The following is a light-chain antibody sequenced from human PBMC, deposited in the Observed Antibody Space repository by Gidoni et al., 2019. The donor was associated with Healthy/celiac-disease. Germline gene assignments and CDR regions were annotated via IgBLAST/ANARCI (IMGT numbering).Light chain of an antibody. CDR3: QQSYSTPPT. CDR2: AAS. J-gene: IGKJ2*01. Sequence: DIHMTQSPSSLSASVGDRVTSTCRASQSISSDLNWSQQKPGKAPKLLSYAASSLQTGVPSRLTGSGSGTEFTLTISSLQPEELATYDCQQSYSTPPTFGQGTKLEIK. CDR1: QSISSD. V-gene: IGKV1-39*01.